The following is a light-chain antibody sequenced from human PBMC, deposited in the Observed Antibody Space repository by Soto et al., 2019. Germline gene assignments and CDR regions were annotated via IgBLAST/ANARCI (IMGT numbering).Light chain of an antibody. V-gene: IGKV1-17*01. Sequence: IQMTQSPSSLSASVGDRVTITCRASQGIRNDLGWYQQKPGKPPKLLIYDASSLQSGVPSRFSGSGSGTEFTLTISSVQPDDFATYYCQQYNSVWKFGQGTKVDI. CDR2: DAS. J-gene: IGKJ1*01. CDR3: QQYNSVWK. CDR1: QGIRND.